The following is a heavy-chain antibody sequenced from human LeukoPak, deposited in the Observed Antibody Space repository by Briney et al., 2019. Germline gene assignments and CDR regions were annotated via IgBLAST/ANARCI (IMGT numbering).Heavy chain of an antibody. CDR3: VREGSSGYDAFDI. J-gene: IGHJ3*02. CDR1: GFTFSSHI. V-gene: IGHV3-48*02. Sequence: GGSLRLSCAASGFTFSSHIMIWVRQAPGKGLEWVSYISSSSSTIYYADSVKGRFTISRDNAKNSLYLQMNSLRDEDTAVYYCVREGSSGYDAFDIWGQGTMVTVSS. CDR2: ISSSSSTI. D-gene: IGHD6-19*01.